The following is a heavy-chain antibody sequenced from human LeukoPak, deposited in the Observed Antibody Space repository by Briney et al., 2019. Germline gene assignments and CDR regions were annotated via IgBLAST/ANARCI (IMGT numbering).Heavy chain of an antibody. CDR3: ARGRRELDY. CDR2: IYYSGST. V-gene: IGHV4-61*01. CDR1: GGSISSSSYY. Sequence: PSETLSLTCTVSGGSISSSSYYWSWIRQPPGKGLEWIGYIYYSGSTNYNPSLKSRVTISVDTSKNQFSLKLSSVTAADTAVYYCARGRRELDYWGQGTLVTVSS. J-gene: IGHJ4*02.